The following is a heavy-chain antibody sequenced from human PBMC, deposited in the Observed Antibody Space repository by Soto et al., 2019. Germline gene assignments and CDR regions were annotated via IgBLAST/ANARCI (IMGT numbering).Heavy chain of an antibody. V-gene: IGHV2-5*02. J-gene: IGHJ3*01. CDR2: IYWDDDT. CDR3: AHAYGGTSWPNDAFDV. Sequence: QITLKESGPTLVKPTQTLTLTCICSGFSFSADGVGVGWIRQPPGKALEWLALIYWDDDTRYSPSLKSRLTITKDTSKNQVVLTMTNMDPVDTATYYCAHAYGGTSWPNDAFDVWGQGTVVTVSS. D-gene: IGHD2-2*01. CDR1: GFSFSADGVG.